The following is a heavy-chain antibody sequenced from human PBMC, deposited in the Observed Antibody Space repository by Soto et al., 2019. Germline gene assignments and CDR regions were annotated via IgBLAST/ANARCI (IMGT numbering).Heavy chain of an antibody. J-gene: IGHJ4*02. CDR2: ISAYNGNT. Sequence: QVQLVQSGAEVKKPGASVKVSCKASGYTFTSYGISWVRQAPGQGLEWMGWISAYNGNTNYAHKLQGRVTMTTDTSTSTAYMELRSLSSDDPAVYYCARDNRVVITTGLGYWGQGTLVTVSS. CDR3: ARDNRVVITTGLGY. CDR1: GYTFTSYG. D-gene: IGHD3-22*01. V-gene: IGHV1-18*01.